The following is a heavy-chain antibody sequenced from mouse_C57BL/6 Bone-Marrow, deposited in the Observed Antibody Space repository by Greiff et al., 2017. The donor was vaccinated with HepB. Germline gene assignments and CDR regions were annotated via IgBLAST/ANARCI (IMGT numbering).Heavy chain of an antibody. CDR2: IYPRSGNT. CDR3: ASERGYEYDGYAWFAY. CDR1: GYTFTSYG. Sequence: QVQLQQSGAELARPGASVKLSCKASGYTFTSYGISWVKQRTGQGLEWIGEIYPRSGNTYYNEKFKGKATLTADKSSSTAYMELRSLTSEDSAVYFCASERGYEYDGYAWFAYWGQGTLVTVSA. D-gene: IGHD2-4*01. J-gene: IGHJ3*01. V-gene: IGHV1-81*01.